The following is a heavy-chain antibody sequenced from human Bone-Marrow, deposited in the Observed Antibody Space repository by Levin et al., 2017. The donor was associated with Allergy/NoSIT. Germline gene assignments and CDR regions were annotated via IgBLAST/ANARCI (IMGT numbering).Heavy chain of an antibody. CDR3: AGEVGVLIDGSFDI. CDR2: INQDGTAT. J-gene: IGHJ3*02. CDR1: AFIFSNCW. V-gene: IGHV3-7*01. D-gene: IGHD3-16*01. Sequence: GSLRLSCAASAFIFSNCWMSWVRQAPGKGLEWVANINQDGTATYYVDSVKGRFTISRDNAKSSLYLQMNSLRAEDTAVYYCAGEVGVLIDGSFDIWGQGTMVTVSS.